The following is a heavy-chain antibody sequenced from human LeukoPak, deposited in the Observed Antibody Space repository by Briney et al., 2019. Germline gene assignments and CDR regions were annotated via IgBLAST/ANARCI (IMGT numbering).Heavy chain of an antibody. Sequence: GGSLRLSCKASRFTFSSYAMSWVRQAPGKGLEWVSGISGSAGNTYYADSVKGRFTISRDNSKNTLYLQMNSLRAEDTAVYYCAKDLRSAWYYFDDWGQGTLVTVSS. D-gene: IGHD6-19*01. CDR2: ISGSAGNT. CDR3: AKDLRSAWYYFDD. V-gene: IGHV3-23*01. CDR1: RFTFSSYA. J-gene: IGHJ4*02.